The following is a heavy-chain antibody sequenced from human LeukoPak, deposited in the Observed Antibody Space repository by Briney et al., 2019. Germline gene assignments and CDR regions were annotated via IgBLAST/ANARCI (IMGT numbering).Heavy chain of an antibody. V-gene: IGHV3-11*04. J-gene: IGHJ4*02. D-gene: IGHD1-26*01. CDR2: ISGSGSTK. CDR1: GFTFSDYY. Sequence: GGSLRLSCAASGFTFSDYYMSWIRQAPGKGLEWVSYISGSGSTKYYADSVKGRFTISRDNAKNSLYLQMNSLRAEDTAVYYCARDRGGSYSAIDYWGQGTLVTVSS. CDR3: ARDRGGSYSAIDY.